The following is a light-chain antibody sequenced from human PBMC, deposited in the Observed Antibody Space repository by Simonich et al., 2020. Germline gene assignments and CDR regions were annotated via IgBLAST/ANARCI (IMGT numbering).Light chain of an antibody. Sequence: EIVMTQSPATLSVSPGERATLSCRASRSVSSNLSWYQQKPGPAPMLLIDGASTRATGIPARFSGSGSGTEFTLTISSLQSEDFAVYYWQQYNNWPRTFGQGTKVEIK. V-gene: IGKV3-15*01. J-gene: IGKJ1*01. CDR2: GAS. CDR1: RSVSSN. CDR3: QQYNNWPRT.